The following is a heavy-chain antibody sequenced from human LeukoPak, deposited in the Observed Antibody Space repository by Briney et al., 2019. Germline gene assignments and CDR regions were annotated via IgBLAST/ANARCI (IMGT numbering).Heavy chain of an antibody. J-gene: IGHJ6*04. Sequence: GSLRLSCAASGFTFSSYAMSWVRQAQGKGLEWVSGISGSGGSTYYADSVKGRFTISRDNSKNTLYLQMNSLRAEDTAVYFCAKHGYYYYYNMDVWGKGTTVTVSS. CDR1: GFTFSSYA. CDR3: AKHGYYYYYNMDV. V-gene: IGHV3-23*01. CDR2: ISGSGGST.